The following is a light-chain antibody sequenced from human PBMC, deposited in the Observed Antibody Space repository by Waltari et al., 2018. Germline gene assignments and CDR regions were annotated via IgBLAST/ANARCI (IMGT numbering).Light chain of an antibody. J-gene: IGLJ1*01. V-gene: IGLV2-11*01. CDR2: DVS. CDR3: CSYAGSYV. Sequence: QSALTQPRSVSGSPGQSVTISCPGTSRDVGGYHYVSWYQQHPGKAPQLMIYDVSKRPSGVPDRFSGSKSGNTASLTISGLQAEDEADYYCCSYAGSYVFGTGTKVTVL. CDR1: SRDVGGYHY.